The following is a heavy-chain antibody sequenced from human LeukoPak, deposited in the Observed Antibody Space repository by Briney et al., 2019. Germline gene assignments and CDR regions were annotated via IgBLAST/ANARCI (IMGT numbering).Heavy chain of an antibody. CDR2: IRSKGNSYAT. CDR1: GFTFSGSA. D-gene: IGHD1-26*01. CDR3: SRHDSSIVGGNDAFDI. J-gene: IGHJ3*02. Sequence: GGSLRLSCAASGFTFSGSAVHWVRQASGKGLEWVGRIRSKGNSYATAYAASVTGRFTISRDDSKNTAYLQVNSLKTEDTAVYYCSRHDSSIVGGNDAFDIWGQGTMVTVSS. V-gene: IGHV3-73*01.